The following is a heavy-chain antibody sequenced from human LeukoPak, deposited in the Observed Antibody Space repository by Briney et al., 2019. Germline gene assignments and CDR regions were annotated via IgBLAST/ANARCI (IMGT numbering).Heavy chain of an antibody. J-gene: IGHJ3*02. CDR3: ARDSYSSYWYGAFDI. CDR2: IHYSGST. Sequence: SETLSLTCSVSGVSLSNYYWSWIRQPPGKGLEWIGYIHYSGSTKYDPSLKSRVSISVDRSNNQFSLKLSSVTAADTAVYYCARDSYSSYWYGAFDIWGQGTMVTVSS. D-gene: IGHD6-13*01. CDR1: GVSLSNYY. V-gene: IGHV4-59*01.